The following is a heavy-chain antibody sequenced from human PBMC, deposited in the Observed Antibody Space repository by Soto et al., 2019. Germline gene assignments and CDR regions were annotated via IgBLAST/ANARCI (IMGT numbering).Heavy chain of an antibody. V-gene: IGHV1-69*01. D-gene: IGHD3-22*01. Sequence: QVQLVQSGAEVKKPGSSVKVSCKASGGTFSSYAISWVRQAPGQGLERMGGIIPIFGTANYAQKFQGRVTITADESTSTAYMELSSLRSEDTAVYYCARAHYYDSSGYYRYYYGMDVWGQGTTVTVSS. CDR3: ARAHYYDSSGYYRYYYGMDV. J-gene: IGHJ6*02. CDR2: IIPIFGTA. CDR1: GGTFSSYA.